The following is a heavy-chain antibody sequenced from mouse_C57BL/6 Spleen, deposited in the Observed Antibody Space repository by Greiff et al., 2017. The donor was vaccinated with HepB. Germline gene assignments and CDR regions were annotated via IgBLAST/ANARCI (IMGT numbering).Heavy chain of an antibody. CDR3: TTGYSSH. V-gene: IGHV14-4*01. Sequence: EVQLQQSGAELVRPGASVKLSCTASGFNIKDDYMHWVKQRPEQGLEWIGWIDPENGDTEYASKFQGKATITADTSSNTAYLQLSSLTSEDTAVYYCTTGYSSHWGQRTLVTVSA. D-gene: IGHD1-3*01. J-gene: IGHJ3*01. CDR2: IDPENGDT. CDR1: GFNIKDDY.